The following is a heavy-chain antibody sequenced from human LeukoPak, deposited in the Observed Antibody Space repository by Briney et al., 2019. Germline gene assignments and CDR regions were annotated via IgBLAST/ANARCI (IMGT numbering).Heavy chain of an antibody. CDR3: ATYTRHCSGGTCYSIDY. J-gene: IGHJ4*02. Sequence: PSETLSLTCTVSRDSISTYHWTWIRQPPGRGLEWIGYVYYDGSTNYNPSFNSRVTISLDASNNQFSLKLSSVTAADTATYYCATYTRHCSGGTCYSIDYWGQGTLVTVSS. CDR1: RDSISTYH. CDR2: VYYDGST. D-gene: IGHD2-15*01. V-gene: IGHV4-59*08.